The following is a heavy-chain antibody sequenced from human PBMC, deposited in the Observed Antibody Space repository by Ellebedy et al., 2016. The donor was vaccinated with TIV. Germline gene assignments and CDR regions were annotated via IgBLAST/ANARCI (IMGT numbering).Heavy chain of an antibody. V-gene: IGHV1-24*01. D-gene: IGHD2-21*02. J-gene: IGHJ6*02. Sequence: ASVKVSCXVSGYTLTEVTIHWVRQAPGQGLEWMGWINPHSTGTNYARKFQGRVTMTEDTFTDTAYLELSSLRSEDSAVYYCGTGDWTFLGMDVWGPGTTVTVSS. CDR1: GYTLTEVT. CDR3: GTGDWTFLGMDV. CDR2: INPHSTGT.